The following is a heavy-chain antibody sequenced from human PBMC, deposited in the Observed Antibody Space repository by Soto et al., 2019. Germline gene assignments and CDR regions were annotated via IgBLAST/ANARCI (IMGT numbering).Heavy chain of an antibody. V-gene: IGHV3-66*01. D-gene: IGHD1-26*01. CDR2: IQSGGPT. CDR3: AKERIEWELPRVDYFQH. Sequence: GGSLRLSCAASGFTVSSKYMSWVRQAPGKGLEWVSLIQSGGPTYYADSVKGRFTISRDTSENTLHLQMDSLRAEDTAVYYCAKERIEWELPRVDYFQHWGQGTLVTVSS. CDR1: GFTVSSKY. J-gene: IGHJ1*01.